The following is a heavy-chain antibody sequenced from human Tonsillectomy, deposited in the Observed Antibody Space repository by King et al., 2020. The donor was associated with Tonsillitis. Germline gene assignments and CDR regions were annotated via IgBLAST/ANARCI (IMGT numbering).Heavy chain of an antibody. CDR1: GGSISSSAYY. Sequence: QLQESGPGLVKLSETLSLTCTVSGGSISSSAYYWAWLRQPPGRGPEWSASIYFSGNTYYSPSLKSRVTISVDTSKNQFSLRLNSVTAADTAVYYCANTLYYSDSSGFPYYFDNWGQGTLVTVSS. J-gene: IGHJ4*02. CDR2: IYFSGNT. D-gene: IGHD3-22*01. CDR3: ANTLYYSDSSGFPYYFDN. V-gene: IGHV4-39*01.